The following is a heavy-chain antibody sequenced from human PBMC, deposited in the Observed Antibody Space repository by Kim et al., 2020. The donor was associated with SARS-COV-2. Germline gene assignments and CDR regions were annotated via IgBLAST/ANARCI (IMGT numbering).Heavy chain of an antibody. CDR1: GGTFSSYA. D-gene: IGHD6-13*01. J-gene: IGHJ3*02. Sequence: SVKVSCKASGGTFSSYAISWVRQAPGQGLEWMGGIIPIFGTANYAQKFQGRVTITADESTSTAYMELSSLRSEDTAVYYCARDRIREGSSWPYDAFDIWGQGTMVTVSS. V-gene: IGHV1-69*13. CDR2: IIPIFGTA. CDR3: ARDRIREGSSWPYDAFDI.